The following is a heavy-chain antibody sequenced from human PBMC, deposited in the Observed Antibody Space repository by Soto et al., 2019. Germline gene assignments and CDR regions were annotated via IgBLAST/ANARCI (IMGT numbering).Heavy chain of an antibody. CDR1: GFTFSSYG. D-gene: IGHD3-10*01. CDR2: ISYDGSNK. V-gene: IGHV3-30*18. J-gene: IGHJ6*02. CDR3: AKGRNMVRGVNAIYYYYGMDV. Sequence: QVQLVESGGGVVQPGRSLRLSCAASGFTFSSYGMHWVRQAPGKGLEWVAVISYDGSNKYYADSVKGRFTISRDNSKNTLYLQMNSLRAEDTAVYYCAKGRNMVRGVNAIYYYYGMDVWGQGTTVTVSS.